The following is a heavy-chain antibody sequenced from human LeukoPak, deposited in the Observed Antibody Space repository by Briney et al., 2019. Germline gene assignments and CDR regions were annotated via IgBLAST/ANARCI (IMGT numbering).Heavy chain of an antibody. CDR1: GFTFSSYS. Sequence: GGSLRLSCAASGFTFSSYSMNWVRQAPGKGLEWVSSISSSSSYIYYADSVKGRFTISRDNAKNPLYLQMNSLRAEDTAVYYCARAQEELWFNYWGQGTLVTVSS. J-gene: IGHJ4*02. V-gene: IGHV3-21*01. CDR2: ISSSSSYI. CDR3: ARAQEELWFNY. D-gene: IGHD5-18*01.